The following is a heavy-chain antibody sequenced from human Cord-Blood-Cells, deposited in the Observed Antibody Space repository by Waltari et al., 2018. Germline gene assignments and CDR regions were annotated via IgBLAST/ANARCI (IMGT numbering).Heavy chain of an antibody. V-gene: IGHV4-39*01. Sequence: QLQLQESGPGLVKPSETLSLTCTVSGGSISSSSYYWGWTRQPPGKGLEWIGSIYYSGSTYYNPSLKSRVTISVDTSKNQFSLKLSSVTAADTAVYYCARHGYSSSSYYFDYWGQGTLVTVSS. CDR3: ARHGYSSSSYYFDY. J-gene: IGHJ4*02. CDR1: GGSISSSSYY. D-gene: IGHD6-6*01. CDR2: IYYSGST.